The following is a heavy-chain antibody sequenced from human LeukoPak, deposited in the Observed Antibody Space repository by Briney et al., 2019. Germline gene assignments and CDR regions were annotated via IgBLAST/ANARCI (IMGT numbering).Heavy chain of an antibody. CDR1: GYRLSSKRGT. D-gene: IGHD2-2*01. V-gene: IGHV6-1*01. J-gene: IGHJ5*02. Sequence: SQTLSLTCAISGYRLSSKRGTWNWITQSPSRGLEWLGRTYYRSTWYNDYAVSVRGRITVNPDTSKNQFSLHLNSVTPEDTAVYYCARRLTQYDCFDPWGQGILVTVSS. CDR2: TYYRSTWYN. CDR3: ARRLTQYDCFDP.